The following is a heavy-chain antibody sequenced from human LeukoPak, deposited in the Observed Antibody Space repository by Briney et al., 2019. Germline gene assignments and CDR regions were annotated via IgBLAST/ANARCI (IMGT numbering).Heavy chain of an antibody. CDR1: GFTFSNSW. D-gene: IGHD2-2*01. Sequence: GGSLRLSCAASGFTFSNSWMNWVRQAPGKGLEWVANMNQDGRDKNYMDSVKGRFTISRDNAKNSLYLQMNSLRAEDTAVYYCARGDSTRFDYWGQGTLVTVSS. V-gene: IGHV3-7*01. J-gene: IGHJ4*02. CDR2: MNQDGRDK. CDR3: ARGDSTRFDY.